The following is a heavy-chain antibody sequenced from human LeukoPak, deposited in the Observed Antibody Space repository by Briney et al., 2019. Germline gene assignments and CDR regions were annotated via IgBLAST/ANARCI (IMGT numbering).Heavy chain of an antibody. CDR1: KFTFRSYA. V-gene: IGHV3-21*01. CDR2: ISSSSSYI. J-gene: IGHJ4*02. CDR3: ARATADY. Sequence: GGSLRLSCAASKFTFRSYAMTWVRQAPGEGLEWVSSISSSSSYIYYADSVKGRFTISRDNAKNPLYLQMNSLRAEDTAVYYCARATADYWGQGTLVTVSS.